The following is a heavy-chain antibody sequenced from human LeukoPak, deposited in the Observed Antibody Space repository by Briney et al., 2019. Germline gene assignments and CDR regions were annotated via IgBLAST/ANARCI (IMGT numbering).Heavy chain of an antibody. V-gene: IGHV4-34*01. J-gene: IGHJ4*02. Sequence: SETLSLTCAVYGGSFSGYYWSWIRQPPGKGLEWIGEINHSGSTNYNPSLKSRVTISVDTSKNQFSLKLSSVTAADTAVYYCAGGPPGPAAYGYWGQGTLVTVSS. CDR3: AGGPPGPAAYGY. CDR1: GGSFSGYY. D-gene: IGHD2-2*01. CDR2: INHSGST.